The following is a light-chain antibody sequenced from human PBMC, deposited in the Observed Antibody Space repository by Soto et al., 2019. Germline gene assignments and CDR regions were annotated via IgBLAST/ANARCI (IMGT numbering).Light chain of an antibody. CDR1: QSVFSN. J-gene: IGKJ5*01. V-gene: IGKV3-15*01. Sequence: EIVMTQSPATLSVSPGERATLSCRASQSVFSNLAWYQQKRGQAPRLLIYDASSRATGVPARFSGSGSGTEFTLTISSLQSEDFAVYYCQQYSNWITFGLGTRLEIK. CDR2: DAS. CDR3: QQYSNWIT.